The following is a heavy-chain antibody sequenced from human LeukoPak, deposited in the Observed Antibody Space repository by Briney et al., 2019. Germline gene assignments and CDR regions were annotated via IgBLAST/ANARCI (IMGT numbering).Heavy chain of an antibody. CDR1: GFTFSSYA. Sequence: PGGSLRLSCAASGFTFSSYAMSWVRQAPGKGLEWVSAISGSGGSTYYAYSVKGRFTISRDNSKNTLYLQMNSLRAEDTAVYYCAKSLRRIAVAGNWFDPWGQGTLVTVSS. J-gene: IGHJ5*02. V-gene: IGHV3-23*01. CDR3: AKSLRRIAVAGNWFDP. CDR2: ISGSGGST. D-gene: IGHD6-19*01.